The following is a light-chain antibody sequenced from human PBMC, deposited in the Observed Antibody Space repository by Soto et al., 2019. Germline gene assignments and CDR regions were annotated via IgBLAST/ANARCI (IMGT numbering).Light chain of an antibody. J-gene: IGKJ1*01. CDR1: QSLLHKNGYNY. CDR3: MQPLENFRT. CDR2: LGS. V-gene: IGKV2-28*01. Sequence: DIVVTQSPLSLPVTPGEPSSISCSASQSLLHKNGYNYVDWYMQKPGQSPQLLIYLGSNRASGVPDRFSGSGSDTYFTLEISRVEADDVGVYYCMQPLENFRTFGQGTKVDI.